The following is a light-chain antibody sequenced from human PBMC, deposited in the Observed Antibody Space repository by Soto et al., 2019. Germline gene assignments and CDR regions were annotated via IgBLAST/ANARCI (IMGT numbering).Light chain of an antibody. Sequence: EVVLTQSPATLSLSPGERATLSCRASQNVRTFLDWYQQKPGQAPRLLIYGASNRATGIPARFSGSGSGTDFTLNISSLEREDFAVYYCQQHSHWPPWTFGQGTRVEIQ. CDR3: QQHSHWPPWT. V-gene: IGKV3-11*01. CDR2: GAS. J-gene: IGKJ1*01. CDR1: QNVRTF.